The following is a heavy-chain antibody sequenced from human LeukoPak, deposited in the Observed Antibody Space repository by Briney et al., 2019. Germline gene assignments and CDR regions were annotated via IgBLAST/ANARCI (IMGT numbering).Heavy chain of an antibody. J-gene: IGHJ4*02. CDR2: IKSKAHGGTT. D-gene: IGHD6-13*01. CDR3: ARDSSSTEIYYFDY. V-gene: IGHV3-15*01. CDR1: GFTFKNAW. Sequence: PGGSLRLSCAASGFTFKNAWMSWVRQAPGKGLEWVGRIKSKAHGGTTDYAAPVKDRFTISRDDSKNTLYLQMNSLKTEDTAVYYCARDSSSTEIYYFDYWGQGTLVTVSS.